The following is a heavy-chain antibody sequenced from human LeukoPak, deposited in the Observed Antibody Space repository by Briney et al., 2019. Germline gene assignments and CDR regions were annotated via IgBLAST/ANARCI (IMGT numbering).Heavy chain of an antibody. J-gene: IGHJ6*02. CDR3: ARVPVGIAAAGTGHYYHGMDV. CDR2: ISYDGSNK. D-gene: IGHD6-13*01. Sequence: GGSLRLSCAASGFTFSSYAMHWVRQAPGKGLEWVAVISYDGSNKYYADSVKGRFTISRDNSKNTLYLQMNSLRAEDTAVYYCARVPVGIAAAGTGHYYHGMDVWGQGTTVTVSS. V-gene: IGHV3-30-3*01. CDR1: GFTFSSYA.